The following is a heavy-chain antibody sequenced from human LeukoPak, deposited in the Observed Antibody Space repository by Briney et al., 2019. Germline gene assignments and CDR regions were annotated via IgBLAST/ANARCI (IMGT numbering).Heavy chain of an antibody. CDR3: ARDQRAYYYGSGSYINWFDP. CDR1: GFTFSDYY. V-gene: IGHV3-11*01. CDR2: ISSSGSTI. J-gene: IGHJ5*02. Sequence: GESLRLSCAASGFTFSDYYMSWIRQAPGKGLEWVSYISSSGSTIYYADSVKGRFTISRDNAKNSLYLQMNSLRAEDTAVYYCARDQRAYYYGSGSYINWFDPWGQGTLVTVSS. D-gene: IGHD3-10*01.